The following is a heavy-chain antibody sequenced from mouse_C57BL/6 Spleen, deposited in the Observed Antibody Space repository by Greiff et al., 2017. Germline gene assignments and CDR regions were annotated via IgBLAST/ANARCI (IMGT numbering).Heavy chain of an antibody. V-gene: IGHV1-72*01. J-gene: IGHJ3*01. CDR1: GYTFTRYW. CDR3: ARLWYYDYYGFAY. Sequence: VQLQQPGAELVKPGASVKLSCKASGYTFTRYWMHWVKQSPGRGLEWIGRIDPNSGGTKYNEKFKSKATLTVDQPSSTAYMQLSSRTSEDSAVYYCARLWYYDYYGFAYWGQGTLVTVSA. CDR2: IDPNSGGT. D-gene: IGHD2-4*01.